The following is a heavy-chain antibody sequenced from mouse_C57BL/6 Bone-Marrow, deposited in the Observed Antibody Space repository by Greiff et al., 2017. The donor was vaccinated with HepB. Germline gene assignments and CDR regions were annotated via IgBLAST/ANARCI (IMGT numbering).Heavy chain of an antibody. V-gene: IGHV3-6*01. CDR1: GYSITSGYY. CDR3: ARGGGFDY. J-gene: IGHJ2*01. Sequence: DVQLVESGPGLVKPSQSLSLTCSVTGYSITSGYYWNWIRQFPGNKLEWMGYISYDGSNNYNPSLKNRISITRDTSKNQFFLKLNSVTTEDTATYYCARGGGFDYWGQGTTLTVSS. CDR2: ISYDGSN.